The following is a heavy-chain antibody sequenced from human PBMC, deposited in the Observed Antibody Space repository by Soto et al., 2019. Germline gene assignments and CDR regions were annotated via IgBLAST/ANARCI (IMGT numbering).Heavy chain of an antibody. J-gene: IGHJ6*03. D-gene: IGHD3-10*01. Sequence: ASVKVSCKASGYTFTSYDINWVRQATGQGLEWMGWMNPNSGNTGYAQKFQGRVTMTRNTSISTAYMELSSLRSEDTAVYYCARGRRWFGELLGYYYYYMDVWGKGTTVTVSS. CDR3: ARGRRWFGELLGYYYYYMDV. CDR1: GYTFTSYD. V-gene: IGHV1-8*01. CDR2: MNPNSGNT.